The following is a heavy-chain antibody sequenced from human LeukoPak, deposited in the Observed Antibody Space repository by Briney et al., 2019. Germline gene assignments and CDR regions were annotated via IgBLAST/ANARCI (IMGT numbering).Heavy chain of an antibody. J-gene: IGHJ4*02. D-gene: IGHD6-19*01. CDR1: GYTFTSYD. CDR2: MNPNSGNT. Sequence: VASVKVSCKASGYTFTSYDINWVRQATGQGLEWMGWMNPNSGNTGYAQKFQGRVTITTDESTSTAYMELSSLRSDDTAVYYCARGSIAVAWGEGDYWGQGTLVTVSS. V-gene: IGHV1-8*03. CDR3: ARGSIAVAWGEGDY.